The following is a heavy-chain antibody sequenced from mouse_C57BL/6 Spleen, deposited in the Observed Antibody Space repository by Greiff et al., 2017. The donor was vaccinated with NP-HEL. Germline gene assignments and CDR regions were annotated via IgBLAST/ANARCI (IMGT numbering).Heavy chain of an antibody. D-gene: IGHD2-3*01. V-gene: IGHV1-52*01. CDR1: GYTFTSYW. Sequence: VQLQQPGAELVRPGSSVKLSCKASGYTFTSYWMHWVKQRPIQGLEWIGNIDPSDSETHYNQKFKDKATLTVDKSSSTAYMQLSSLTSEDSAVYYCARDYDGYYGWYFDVWGTGTTVTVSS. CDR3: ARDYDGYYGWYFDV. CDR2: IDPSDSET. J-gene: IGHJ1*03.